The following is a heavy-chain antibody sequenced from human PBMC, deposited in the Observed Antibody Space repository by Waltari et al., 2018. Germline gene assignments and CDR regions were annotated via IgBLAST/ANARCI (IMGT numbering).Heavy chain of an antibody. D-gene: IGHD6-13*01. CDR2: IDXGGGRX. CDR3: AXKNSSTWPAFDX. Sequence: EVXLXASGXGLAQPGGSXRLSCAAPGFRFSSYLMGWVSQVPGXGLEWXSSIDXGGGRXYSSESVKGRXTVSRDNSKTTMYLQMNXLRVDDTAXYXCAXKNSSTWPAFDXWGQGFLVTVSS. V-gene: IGHV3-23*01. J-gene: IGHJ4*02. CDR1: GFRFSSYL.